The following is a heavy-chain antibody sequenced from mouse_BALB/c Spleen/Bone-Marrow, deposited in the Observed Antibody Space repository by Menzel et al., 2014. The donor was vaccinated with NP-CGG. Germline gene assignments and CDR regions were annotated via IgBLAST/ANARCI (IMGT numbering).Heavy chain of an antibody. V-gene: IGHV5-9-2*01. CDR2: ISGDGRYI. CDR3: ARHAYYDQTEVSFVY. CDR1: GFSFSNYG. D-gene: IGHD2-4*01. J-gene: IGHJ3*01. Sequence: EVKLMESGGGLVKSGGSLKLSCAASGFSFSNYGMSWVRQTPEKRLEWVATISGDGRYIFYSDSVKGRFTISRDNAKNNLYLQLSSLRSEDTALYYCARHAYYDQTEVSFVYWGQGTLVTVSA.